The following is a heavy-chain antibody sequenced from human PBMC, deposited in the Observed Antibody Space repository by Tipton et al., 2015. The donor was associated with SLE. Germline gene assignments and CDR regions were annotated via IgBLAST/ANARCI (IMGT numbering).Heavy chain of an antibody. J-gene: IGHJ4*02. Sequence: TLSLTCTVSGGSISSGSYYWSWIRQPPGKGPEWIGSIYHSETTYYNPSLKSRVTMSVDTSKNQFSLKLSSVAAADRAVYYCARGSVRADDYWGQGTLVTVSS. D-gene: IGHD4-17*01. CDR3: ARGSVRADDY. V-gene: IGHV4-39*07. CDR1: GGSISSGSYY. CDR2: IYHSETT.